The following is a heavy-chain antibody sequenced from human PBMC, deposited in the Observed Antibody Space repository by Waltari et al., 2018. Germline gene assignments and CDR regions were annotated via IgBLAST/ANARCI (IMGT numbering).Heavy chain of an antibody. CDR2: INPHSGAT. J-gene: IGHJ4*02. V-gene: IGHV1-2*02. D-gene: IGHD4-17*01. Sequence: HAHLVLSGAELKKPGASVKVSCKASGYTFNAFYIHWVRQAPGQGPEWLGWINPHSGATRYARQFQGRVTLTADRAIDTAYMELNSLKSDDTAMYYCAREGDYGSYFEFGGQGTLVTISS. CDR3: AREGDYGSYFEF. CDR1: GYTFNAFY.